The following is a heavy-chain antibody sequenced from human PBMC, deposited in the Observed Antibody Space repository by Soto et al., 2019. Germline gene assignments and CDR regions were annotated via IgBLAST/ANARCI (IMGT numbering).Heavy chain of an antibody. Sequence: PSETLSLTCTVSGGSVSSGSYYWSWIRQPPGKGLEWIGYMYYTGSSHYKPSLKSRVSITGDTSKNQFSLWLTSVIAADTAVYYCARESGYGDYDFWGQGTLVTVSS. CDR2: MYYTGSS. D-gene: IGHD4-17*01. J-gene: IGHJ4*02. V-gene: IGHV4-61*01. CDR1: GGSVSSGSYY. CDR3: ARESGYGDYDF.